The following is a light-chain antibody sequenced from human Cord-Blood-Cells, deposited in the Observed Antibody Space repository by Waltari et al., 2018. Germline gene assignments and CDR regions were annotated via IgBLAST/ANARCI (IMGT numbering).Light chain of an antibody. J-gene: IGLJ3*02. V-gene: IGLV2-23*01. CDR1: SSDVGRYNT. CDR3: CSYAGSSTWV. Sequence: QSALTQPASVSGSPGQSITISCTGTSSDVGRYNTVSWYQHHPGKSPKLMILEGGKRPSGVSNRFSGSKSGNTASLTISGLQAEDEADYYCCSYAGSSTWVFGGGTKLTVL. CDR2: EGG.